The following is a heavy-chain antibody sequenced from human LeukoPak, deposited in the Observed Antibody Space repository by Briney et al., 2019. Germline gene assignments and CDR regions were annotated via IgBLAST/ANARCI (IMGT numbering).Heavy chain of an antibody. CDR3: AIHHSGLPFDY. D-gene: IGHD3-22*01. V-gene: IGHV3-11*01. Sequence: GGSLRLSCAASGFTFSDYYMSWIRQAPGKGLEWVSYISSSGSTIYYADSVKGRFTISRDNAKNSLYLQMNSRRAEDTAVYYCAIHHSGLPFDYWGQGTLVTVSS. CDR2: ISSSGSTI. J-gene: IGHJ4*02. CDR1: GFTFSDYY.